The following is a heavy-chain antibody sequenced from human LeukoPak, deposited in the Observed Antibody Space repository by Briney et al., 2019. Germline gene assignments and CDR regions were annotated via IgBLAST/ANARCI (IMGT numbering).Heavy chain of an antibody. CDR3: ARGLGGSGSYYIPYYYYYMDV. CDR1: GYTFTSYD. Sequence: ASVKVSCKASGYTFTSYDINWVRQATGQGLEWMGWMNPNSGNTGYAQKFQGRVTMTRNTSISTAYMELSSLRSEDTAVYYCARGLGGSGSYYIPYYYYYMDVWGKGTTVTISS. D-gene: IGHD3-10*01. CDR2: MNPNSGNT. J-gene: IGHJ6*03. V-gene: IGHV1-8*01.